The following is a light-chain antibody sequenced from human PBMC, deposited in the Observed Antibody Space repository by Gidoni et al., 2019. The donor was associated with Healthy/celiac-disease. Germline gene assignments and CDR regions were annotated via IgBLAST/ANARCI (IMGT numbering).Light chain of an antibody. Sequence: QSALTQPASVSGSPGPSITISCTGTSSDVGGYNYVPWYQQHPGKAPKLMIYDVSNRPSGVANRFSGSKSGNTASLTISGLQAEDEADYYCSSYTSRSTLVVFGGGTKLTVL. CDR3: SSYTSRSTLVV. CDR2: DVS. CDR1: SSDVGGYNY. V-gene: IGLV2-14*03. J-gene: IGLJ2*01.